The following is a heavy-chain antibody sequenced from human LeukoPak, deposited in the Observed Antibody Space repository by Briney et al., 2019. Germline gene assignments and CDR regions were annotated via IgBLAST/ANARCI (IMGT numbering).Heavy chain of an antibody. CDR2: IYTSGST. J-gene: IGHJ6*03. V-gene: IGHV4-61*02. D-gene: IGHD3-3*01. CDR3: ARGTTTHYDFWSGYPFYYYYYYMDV. Sequence: NSSETLSLTCTVSGGSISSGSYYWSWIRQPAGKGLEWIGRIYTSGSTNYNPSLKSRVTISVDTSKNQFSLKLSSVTAADTAVYYCARGTTTHYDFWSGYPFYYYYYYMDVWGKGTTVTVSS. CDR1: GGSISSGSYY.